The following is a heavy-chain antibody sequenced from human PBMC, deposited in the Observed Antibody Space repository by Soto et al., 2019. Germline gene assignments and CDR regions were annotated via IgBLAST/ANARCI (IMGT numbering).Heavy chain of an antibody. CDR1: GFTFTSYG. CDR2: IWYDGSNK. CDR3: ARGPTYCGGDCYGTDY. V-gene: IGHV3-33*01. J-gene: IGHJ4*02. Sequence: VQLVESGGGVVQPGRSLKLSCAASGFTFTSYGMHWVRQAPGKGLEWVAVIWYDGSNKYYADSVKGRFTISRDNSKNTLYLRMSSLRAEDTAVYFCARGPTYCGGDCYGTDYWGQGTPVTVSS. D-gene: IGHD2-21*02.